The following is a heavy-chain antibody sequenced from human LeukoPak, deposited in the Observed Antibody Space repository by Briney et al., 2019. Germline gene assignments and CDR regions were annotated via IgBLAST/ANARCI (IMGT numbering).Heavy chain of an antibody. V-gene: IGHV3-48*02. Sequence: GGSLRLSCAASGFTFSSYWMTWVRQAPGKGLEWVSYISSSSSTIYYADSVKGRFTISRDNAKNSLYLQMNSLRDEDTAVYYCARENYYDSSGYYYYGMDVWGQGTTVTVSS. CDR3: ARENYYDSSGYYYYGMDV. CDR1: GFTFSSYW. J-gene: IGHJ6*02. CDR2: ISSSSSTI. D-gene: IGHD3-22*01.